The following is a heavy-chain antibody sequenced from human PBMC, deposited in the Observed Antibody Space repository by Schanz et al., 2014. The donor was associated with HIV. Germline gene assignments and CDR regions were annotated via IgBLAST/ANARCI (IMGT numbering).Heavy chain of an antibody. CDR2: ISGVGGSK. J-gene: IGHJ4*02. D-gene: IGHD6-19*01. Sequence: EVQLSESGGGSILSGGPLRLSCAASGFDFSNYAMTWVRQAPGKGLEWVSSISGVGGSKYYADSVKGRFTISRDSSKNTLYLQMNGLRAEDTAVYYCARGVPAHSSGWYLDYWGQGTLVIVSS. CDR3: ARGVPAHSSGWYLDY. CDR1: GFDFSNYA. V-gene: IGHV3-23*01.